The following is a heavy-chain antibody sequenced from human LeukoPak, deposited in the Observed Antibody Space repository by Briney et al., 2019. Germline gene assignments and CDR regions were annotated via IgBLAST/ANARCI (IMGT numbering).Heavy chain of an antibody. J-gene: IGHJ2*01. V-gene: IGHV1-69*13. D-gene: IGHD6-19*01. Sequence: SVKVSCKASGGTFSSYAISWVRQAPGQGLEWMGGIIPIFGTANYAQKFQGRVTITADESTSTAYMELSGLRSEDTAVYYCARDRGSGWDWYVDLWGRGTLVTVSS. CDR2: IIPIFGTA. CDR3: ARDRGSGWDWYVDL. CDR1: GGTFSSYA.